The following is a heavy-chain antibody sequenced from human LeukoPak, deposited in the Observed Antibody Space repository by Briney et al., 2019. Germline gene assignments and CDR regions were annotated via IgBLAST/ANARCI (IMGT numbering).Heavy chain of an antibody. Sequence: PSETLSLTCTVSGGSISSGDYYWSWIRQPPGKGLEWIGYIYYSGSTYYNPSLKSRVTISVDTSKNQFSLKLSSVTAADTAVYYCARDPLEAAAVYWGQEPWSPSPQ. CDR2: IYYSGST. CDR1: GGSISSGDYY. V-gene: IGHV4-30-4*08. D-gene: IGHD6-13*01. CDR3: ARDPLEAAAVY. J-gene: IGHJ4*01.